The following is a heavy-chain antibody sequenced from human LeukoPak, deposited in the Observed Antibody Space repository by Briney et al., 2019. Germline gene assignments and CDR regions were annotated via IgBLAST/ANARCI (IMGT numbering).Heavy chain of an antibody. Sequence: GASVKVSCKASGYTFTSYDINWVRQATGQGLEWMGWMNPNSGNTGYAQKFQGRVTMTRNTSISTAYMELSSLRSEDTAVYYRARRRTYDFWSGYYRVFDYWGQGTLVTVSS. V-gene: IGHV1-8*01. J-gene: IGHJ4*02. CDR1: GYTFTSYD. CDR2: MNPNSGNT. D-gene: IGHD3-3*01. CDR3: ARRRTYDFWSGYYRVFDY.